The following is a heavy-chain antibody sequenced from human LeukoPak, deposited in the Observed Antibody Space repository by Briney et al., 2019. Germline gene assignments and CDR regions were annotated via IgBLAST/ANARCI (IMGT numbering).Heavy chain of an antibody. J-gene: IGHJ4*02. CDR1: GFTFSSYE. CDR2: ISSSGSTI. D-gene: IGHD4-17*01. Sequence: GGSLRLSCAASGFTFSSYEMNWVRQAPGKGLEWVSYISSSGSTIYYADSVKGRFTISRDNAKNSLYLQMNSLRAEDTAVYYCARALWDYGDYCCVFDYWGQGTLVTVSS. V-gene: IGHV3-48*03. CDR3: ARALWDYGDYCCVFDY.